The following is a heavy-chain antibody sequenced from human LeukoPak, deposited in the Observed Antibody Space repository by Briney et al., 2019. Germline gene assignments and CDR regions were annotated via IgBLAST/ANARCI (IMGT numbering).Heavy chain of an antibody. CDR1: GFIFSRYG. J-gene: IGHJ4*02. CDR2: ISNSGSST. V-gene: IGHV3-64*04. D-gene: IGHD3-10*01. CDR3: ATLNYYGSGRPG. Sequence: PGGSLRLSCVASGFIFSRYGMHWVRQAPGKGLEYVSAISNSGSSTNYADSVKGRFTISRDNAKNTLYLQMNSLRAEDTAVYYCATLNYYGSGRPGWGQGTLVTVSS.